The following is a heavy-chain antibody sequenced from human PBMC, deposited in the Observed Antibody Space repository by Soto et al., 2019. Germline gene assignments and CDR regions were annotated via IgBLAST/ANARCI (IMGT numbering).Heavy chain of an antibody. CDR3: ARDLGGWTDY. J-gene: IGHJ4*02. Sequence: QVQLVQSGAEVKKPGASVKVSCKASGYTFTSYAMQWVRQAPGQGLEWMGWINAGNGNTKYSQKFKGRVTITTDTSASTDYMALSSLRSEATAVYYGARDLGGWTDYWGQGTLVTVSS. V-gene: IGHV1-3*01. D-gene: IGHD6-19*01. CDR2: INAGNGNT. CDR1: GYTFTSYA.